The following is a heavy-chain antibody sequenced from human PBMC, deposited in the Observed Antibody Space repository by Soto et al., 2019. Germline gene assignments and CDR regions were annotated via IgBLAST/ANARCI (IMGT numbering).Heavy chain of an antibody. CDR2: ISANNGNT. Sequence: ASVKVSCKASGYTFTSYGISWVRQAPGQGLEWMGWISANNGNTHYAQTFQGRVTMTTNTSISTAYMELSSLRSEDTAMYYCARWYGGNSGDYWGQGTLVTVSS. CDR1: GYTFTSYG. V-gene: IGHV1-18*01. CDR3: ARWYGGNSGDY. D-gene: IGHD2-21*02. J-gene: IGHJ4*02.